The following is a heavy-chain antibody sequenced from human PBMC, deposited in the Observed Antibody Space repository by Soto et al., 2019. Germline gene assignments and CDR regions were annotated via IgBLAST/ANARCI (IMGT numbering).Heavy chain of an antibody. CDR1: GYSFTSYW. CDR3: ARSPPPSIYYDSSGYYYYYGMDV. D-gene: IGHD3-22*01. V-gene: IGHV5-10-1*01. Sequence: GESLKISCKGSGYSFTSYWISWVRQMPGKGLEWMGRIDPSDSYTNYSPSFQGHVTISADKSISTSYLQWSSLKASDTAMYYCARSPPPSIYYDSSGYYYYYGMDVWGQGTTVTVSS. J-gene: IGHJ6*02. CDR2: IDPSDSYT.